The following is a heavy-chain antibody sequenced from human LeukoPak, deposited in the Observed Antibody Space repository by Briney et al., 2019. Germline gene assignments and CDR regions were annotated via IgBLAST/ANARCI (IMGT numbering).Heavy chain of an antibody. D-gene: IGHD6-13*01. CDR1: GFDLTTYA. V-gene: IGHV3-23*01. Sequence: GGSLRLSCAVSGFDLTTYAMTWVRQAPAKGLEWVSSIRIGGGGTYYADSVKGRFTISRDNSENTLHLQMNNLRVEDTARYFCARCMVLSQGWCNWFDPWAQGTLVTVSS. J-gene: IGHJ5*02. CDR3: ARCMVLSQGWCNWFDP. CDR2: IRIGGGGT.